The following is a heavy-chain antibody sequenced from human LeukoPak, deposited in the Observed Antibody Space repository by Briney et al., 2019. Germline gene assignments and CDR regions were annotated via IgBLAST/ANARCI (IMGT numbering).Heavy chain of an antibody. J-gene: IGHJ6*02. CDR2: ISSSSSYI. CDR3: AKDPPHSITIFGVVESYGMDV. D-gene: IGHD3-3*01. CDR1: GFTFSSYS. Sequence: KSGGSLRLSCAASGFTFSSYSMNWVRQAPGKGLEWVSSISSSSSYIYYADSVKGRFTISRDNAKNSLYLQMNSLRAEDTAVYYCAKDPPHSITIFGVVESYGMDVWGQGTTVTVSS. V-gene: IGHV3-21*04.